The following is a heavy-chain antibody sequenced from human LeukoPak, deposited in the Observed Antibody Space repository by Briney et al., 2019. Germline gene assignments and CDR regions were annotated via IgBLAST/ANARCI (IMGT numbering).Heavy chain of an antibody. CDR1: GFSVSSNY. CDR3: ARATLDN. J-gene: IGHJ4*02. CDR2: IYSDGST. Sequence: GGSLRLSCAASGFSVSSNYISWVRQAPGKGLEWVSVIYSDGSTKYADSVKARFTISRDNSKNTVYLQMNSLRVENTAVYYCARATLDNWGQGTLVTVSS. V-gene: IGHV3-53*01.